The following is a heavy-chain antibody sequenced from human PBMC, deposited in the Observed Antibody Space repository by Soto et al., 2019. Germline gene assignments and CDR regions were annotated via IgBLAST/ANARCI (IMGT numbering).Heavy chain of an antibody. CDR2: ISGSGGGT. CDR3: AKASGWFGEFDY. CDR1: GFTFSSYA. Sequence: EVQLLESGGGLVQPGGSLRLSCAASGFTFSSYAMSWVRQAPGKGLEGVSAISGSGGGTYYADSVKGRFTISRDNSKNTLYLQMNSLRAEDTAVYYCAKASGWFGEFDYWGQGTLVTVSS. J-gene: IGHJ4*02. V-gene: IGHV3-23*01. D-gene: IGHD3-10*01.